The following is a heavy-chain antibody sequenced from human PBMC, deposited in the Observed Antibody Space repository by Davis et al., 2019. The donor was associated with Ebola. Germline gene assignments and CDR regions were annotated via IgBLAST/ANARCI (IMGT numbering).Heavy chain of an antibody. CDR1: GFTFSSYW. D-gene: IGHD4/OR15-4a*01. J-gene: IGHJ6*02. CDR2: ISGDGGST. CDR3: AKDRLSYYGMDV. V-gene: IGHV3-43*02. Sequence: GESLKISCAASGFTFSSYWMSWVRQAPGKGLEWVSLISGDGGSTYYADSVKGRFTISRDNSKNSLYLQMNSLRTEDTALYYCAKDRLSYYGMDVWGQGTTVTVSS.